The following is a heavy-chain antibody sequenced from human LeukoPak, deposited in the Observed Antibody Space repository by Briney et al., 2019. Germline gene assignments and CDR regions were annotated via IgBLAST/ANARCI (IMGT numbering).Heavy chain of an antibody. V-gene: IGHV1-24*01. CDR2: FDPEDGET. D-gene: IGHD1-26*01. CDR1: GYTLTELS. Sequence: ASVKVSCKVSGYTLTELSMHWVRQAPGNGLDWMGGFDPEDGETIYAQKFQGRVTMTEDTSTDTAYMELSSLRSEDSAVYYCVQQRWTLVGALSNWGQGTLVTVSS. CDR3: VQQRWTLVGALSN. J-gene: IGHJ4*02.